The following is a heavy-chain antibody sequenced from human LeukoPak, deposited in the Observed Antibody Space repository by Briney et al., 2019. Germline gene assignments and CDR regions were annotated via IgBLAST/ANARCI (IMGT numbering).Heavy chain of an antibody. CDR1: GFTVSSNY. Sequence: GGSLRLSCAASGFTVSSNYMSWVRQAPGKGLEWVSVIYSGGSTYCADSVKGRFTISRDNAKNSLYLQMNSLRAEDTAVYYCARLTDPQYYYDSSGYYDYWGQGTLVTVSS. J-gene: IGHJ4*02. CDR2: IYSGGST. CDR3: ARLTDPQYYYDSSGYYDY. D-gene: IGHD3-22*01. V-gene: IGHV3-53*01.